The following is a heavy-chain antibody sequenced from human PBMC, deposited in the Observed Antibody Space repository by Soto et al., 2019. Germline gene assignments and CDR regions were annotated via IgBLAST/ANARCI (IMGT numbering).Heavy chain of an antibody. CDR3: AKDLTYYDVWSGYYPYYYSGMDV. CDR2: ISYDGSNK. Sequence: GSLRLSCAASGFTFSSYGMHWVRQAPGKGLEWVAVISYDGSNKYYADSVKGRFTISRDNSKNTLYLQMNSLRAEDTAVYYRAKDLTYYDVWSGYYPYYYSGMDVWGQGT. V-gene: IGHV3-30*18. J-gene: IGHJ6*02. D-gene: IGHD3-3*01. CDR1: GFTFSSYG.